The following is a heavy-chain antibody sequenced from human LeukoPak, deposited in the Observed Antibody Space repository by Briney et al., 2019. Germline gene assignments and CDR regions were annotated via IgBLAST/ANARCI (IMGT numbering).Heavy chain of an antibody. CDR3: ARARETVAIDY. V-gene: IGHV4-34*01. Sequence: SETLSLTCAVYGGSFSGYYWSWIRQSPGRGLEWIGEINHSGATNYNPSLKSRVTVLVDTSKNQFSLKLTSVTAADTAVYYCARARETVAIDYWGQGTLVTVSS. CDR1: GGSFSGYY. CDR2: INHSGAT. D-gene: IGHD5-12*01. J-gene: IGHJ4*02.